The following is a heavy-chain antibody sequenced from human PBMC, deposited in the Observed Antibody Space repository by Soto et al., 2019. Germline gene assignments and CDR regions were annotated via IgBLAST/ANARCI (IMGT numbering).Heavy chain of an antibody. V-gene: IGHV4-39*01. CDR1: GGSISSSSYY. J-gene: IGHJ4*02. CDR3: ARGTAY. CDR2: IYYSGST. D-gene: IGHD5-18*01. Sequence: QLQLQESGPGLVKPSETLSLTCTVSGGSISSSSYYWGWIRQPPGKGLEWIGSIYYSGSTYYNPSRQSRVTLSVDASKNQFALKLSSVTAAGAAVYCCARGTAYWGQGTLVTVSS.